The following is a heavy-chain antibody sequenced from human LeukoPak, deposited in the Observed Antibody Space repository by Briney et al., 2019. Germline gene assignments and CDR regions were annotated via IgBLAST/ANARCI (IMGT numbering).Heavy chain of an antibody. Sequence: PGGSLRLSCAASEFSVGSNYMTWVRQAPGKGLEWVSLIYSGGSTYYADSVKGRFTISRDNSKNTLYLQMNSLRAEDTAVYYCARAFYDFLTGYPAYFDYWGQGTLVTVSS. V-gene: IGHV3-66*01. J-gene: IGHJ4*02. CDR1: EFSVGSNY. CDR2: IYSGGST. D-gene: IGHD3-9*01. CDR3: ARAFYDFLTGYPAYFDY.